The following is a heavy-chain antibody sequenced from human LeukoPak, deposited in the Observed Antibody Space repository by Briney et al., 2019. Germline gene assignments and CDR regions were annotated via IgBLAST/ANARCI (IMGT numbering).Heavy chain of an antibody. CDR3: AREGIAPY. V-gene: IGHV4-34*01. CDR1: GGSFSGYY. J-gene: IGHJ4*02. Sequence: PSETLSLTCAVYGGSFSGYYWSWIRQPPGKGLEWIGEINHSGSTNYNPSIKSRVTISVDTSKNQFSLKLSSVTAADTAVYYCAREGIAPYWGQGTLVTVSS. D-gene: IGHD6-13*01. CDR2: INHSGST.